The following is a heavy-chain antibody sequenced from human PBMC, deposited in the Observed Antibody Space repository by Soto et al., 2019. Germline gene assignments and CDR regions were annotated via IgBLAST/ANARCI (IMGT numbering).Heavy chain of an antibody. CDR1: GYTFTSYD. CDR2: MNPNSGNT. Sequence: ASVKVSCKASGYTFTSYDINWVRQATGQGLEWMGWMNPNSGNTGYAQKFQGRVTMTRNTSISTAYMELSSLRSEDTAVYYCARPSENYDFWSGYTRDLDGWGKGTTVTVSS. CDR3: ARPSENYDFWSGYTRDLDG. J-gene: IGHJ6*04. D-gene: IGHD3-3*01. V-gene: IGHV1-8*01.